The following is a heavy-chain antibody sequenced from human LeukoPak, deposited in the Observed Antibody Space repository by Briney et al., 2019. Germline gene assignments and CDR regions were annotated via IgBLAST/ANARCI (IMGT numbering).Heavy chain of an antibody. CDR1: GYSISSGYY. D-gene: IGHD3-10*01. CDR3: AREKEGGWGIITITHNWFDP. J-gene: IGHJ5*02. V-gene: IGHV4-38-2*02. Sequence: SETLSLTCAVSGYSISSGYYWGWIRQPPGKGLEWIGSIYHSGSTYYNPSLKSRVTISVDTSKNQFSLKLSSVTAADTAVYYCAREKEGGWGIITITHNWFDPWGQGTLVTVSS. CDR2: IYHSGST.